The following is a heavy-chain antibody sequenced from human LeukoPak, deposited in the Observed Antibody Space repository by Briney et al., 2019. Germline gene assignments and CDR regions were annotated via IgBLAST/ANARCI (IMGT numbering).Heavy chain of an antibody. V-gene: IGHV4-34*01. CDR3: ARAVTVAGSSDY. D-gene: IGHD6-19*01. CDR2: INHSGST. J-gene: IGHJ4*02. Sequence: PSETLSLTCAVYGGSFSGYYWSLIRQPPGKGLEWIGEINHSGSTNYNPSLKSRVTISVDTSKNQFSLKLSSVTAADTAVYYCARAVTVAGSSDYWGQGTLVTVSS. CDR1: GGSFSGYY.